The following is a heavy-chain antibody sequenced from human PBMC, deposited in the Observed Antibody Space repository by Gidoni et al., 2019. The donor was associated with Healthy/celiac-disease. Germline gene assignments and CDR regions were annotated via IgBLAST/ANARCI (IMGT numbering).Heavy chain of an antibody. CDR3: AHSFFSTGYCSSTSCYIGCVVGFDP. D-gene: IGHD2-2*02. Sequence: QITLKESGPTLVKPTQTLTLTCTFSGFSLSTSGVGVGWIRQPPGKALEWLALIYWNDDKRYSPSLKSRLTITKDTSKNQVVLTMTNMDPVDTATYYCAHSFFSTGYCSSTSCYIGCVVGFDPWGQGTLVTVSS. CDR2: IYWNDDK. V-gene: IGHV2-5*01. J-gene: IGHJ5*02. CDR1: GFSLSTSGVG.